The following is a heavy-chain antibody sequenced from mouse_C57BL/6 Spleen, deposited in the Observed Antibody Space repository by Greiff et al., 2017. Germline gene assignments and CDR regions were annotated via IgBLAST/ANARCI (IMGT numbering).Heavy chain of an antibody. CDR3: ARRTGYYAKDY. CDR1: GFTFSDSG. J-gene: IGHJ4*01. V-gene: IGHV5-17*01. Sequence: EVKLMESGGGLVKPGGSLKLSCAASGFTFSDSGMHWVRQAPEKGLEWVAYISSGSSTIYYADTVKGLFTISRDNAKDTLFLQMPSLRSEDTAMYYCARRTGYYAKDYWGQGASVTVSS. D-gene: IGHD4-1*01. CDR2: ISSGSSTI.